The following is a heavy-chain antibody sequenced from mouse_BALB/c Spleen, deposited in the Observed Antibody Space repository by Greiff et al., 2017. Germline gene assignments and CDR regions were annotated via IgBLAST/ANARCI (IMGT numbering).Heavy chain of an antibody. V-gene: IGHV6-6*02. J-gene: IGHJ2*01. Sequence: EVNVVESGGGLVQPGGSMKLSCVASGFTFSNYWMNWVRQSPEKGLEWVAEIRLKSNNYATHYAESVKGRFTISRDDSKSSVYLQMNNLRAEDTGIYYCTGDYGYKNDYWGQGTTLTVSS. CDR3: TGDYGYKNDY. CDR2: IRLKSNNYAT. D-gene: IGHD1-2*01. CDR1: GFTFSNYW.